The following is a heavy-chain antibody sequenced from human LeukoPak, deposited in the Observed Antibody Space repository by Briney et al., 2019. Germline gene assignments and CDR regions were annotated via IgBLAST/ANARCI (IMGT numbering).Heavy chain of an antibody. CDR3: AAQYCSGGSCSFPFDY. V-gene: IGHV1-8*01. CDR1: GYTFTTYD. Sequence: ASVKVSCKTSGYTFTTYDINWVRQAPGQGLEWMGWMNPNSGNTGYAQKFQGRVTMTRNTSISTAYMELSSLRSEDTAVYYCAAQYCSGGSCSFPFDYWGQGTLVTVSS. CDR2: MNPNSGNT. J-gene: IGHJ4*02. D-gene: IGHD2-15*01.